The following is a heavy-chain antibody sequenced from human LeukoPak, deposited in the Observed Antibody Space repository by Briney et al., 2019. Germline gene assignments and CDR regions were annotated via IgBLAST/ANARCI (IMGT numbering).Heavy chain of an antibody. D-gene: IGHD4-17*01. CDR1: GGSISSYY. CDR2: IYYSGST. J-gene: IGHJ4*02. CDR3: ARGGDYGEIDY. V-gene: IGHV4-59*01. Sequence: SETLSLTCTVSGGSISSYYWSWIRQPPGNGLEWIGYIYYSGSTNYNPSLKSRVTISVDTSKDQFSLKLSSVTAADTAVYYCARGGDYGEIDYWGQGTLVTVSS.